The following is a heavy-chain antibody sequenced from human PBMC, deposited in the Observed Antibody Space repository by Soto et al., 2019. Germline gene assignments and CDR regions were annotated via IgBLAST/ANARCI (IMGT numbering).Heavy chain of an antibody. CDR2: VYYSGGA. Sequence: SETLSLTCTVSGGSTSGYYWSWIRQPPGKGLEWIGNVYYSGGAKYNPSVKRRVSISVDTSKNQFSLNLSSVTAADTAVYYCTRDGDGRMTTNPYYYYGMDVWGPGITVTVSS. CDR3: TRDGDGRMTTNPYYYYGMDV. D-gene: IGHD2-21*02. J-gene: IGHJ6*02. V-gene: IGHV4-59*01. CDR1: GGSTSGYY.